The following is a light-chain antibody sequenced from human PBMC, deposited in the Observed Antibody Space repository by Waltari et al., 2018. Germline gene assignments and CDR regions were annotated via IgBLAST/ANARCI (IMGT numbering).Light chain of an antibody. CDR3: QHYVNLPVT. CDR1: KSDTMA. J-gene: IGKJ1*01. V-gene: IGKV3-20*01. CDR2: AAS. Sequence: ILLTQSPRTLSLSPEGRPTLACRASKSDTMALAWYQQKPGQAPRLLIYAASTRATGVPDRFSGSGSGTDFSLTISRLDPEDFAVYYCQHYVNLPVTFGQGTKVEI.